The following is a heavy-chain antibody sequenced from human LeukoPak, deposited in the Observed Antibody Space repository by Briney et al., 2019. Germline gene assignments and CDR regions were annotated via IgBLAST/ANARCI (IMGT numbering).Heavy chain of an antibody. CDR3: AKVRSQFFDY. CDR1: GFTFSNYA. J-gene: IGHJ4*02. D-gene: IGHD5-24*01. V-gene: IGHV3-23*01. Sequence: GGSLRLSCAASGFTFSNYAMSWVRQAPGKGLEWVSAIGATGGTTYYADSVKGRFTISRDNSKNTLYLQMNSLRAEDTAVYYCAKVRSQFFDYWGQGTPVTVSS. CDR2: IGATGGTT.